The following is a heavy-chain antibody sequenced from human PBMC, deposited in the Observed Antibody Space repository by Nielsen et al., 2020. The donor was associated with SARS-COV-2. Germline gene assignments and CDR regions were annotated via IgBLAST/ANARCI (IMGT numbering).Heavy chain of an antibody. CDR3: ANGGSYYSSFDY. V-gene: IGHV3-9*01. J-gene: IGHJ4*02. Sequence: GGSLRLSCAVSGFRFDEYAMQWVRQAPGKGLEWVSGISWNSGSIGYADSVKGRFTISRDNAKNSLYLQMNSLRAEDTALYYCANGGSYYSSFDYWGQGTLVTVSS. CDR1: GFRFDEYA. CDR2: ISWNSGSI. D-gene: IGHD1-26*01.